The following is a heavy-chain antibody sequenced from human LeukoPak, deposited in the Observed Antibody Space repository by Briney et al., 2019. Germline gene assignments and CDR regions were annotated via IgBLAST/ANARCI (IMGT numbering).Heavy chain of an antibody. J-gene: IGHJ3*02. CDR2: ISSSGSTM. Sequence: VRHAPRKRLEWVSYISSSGSTMSYADSVKGRFSISRYNAKNSLYLQLSSLRAEDTAVYYCARGVSSGWSNDDAFDIWGQGTMVTVSS. V-gene: IGHV3-48*03. D-gene: IGHD6-19*01. CDR3: ARGVSSGWSNDDAFDI.